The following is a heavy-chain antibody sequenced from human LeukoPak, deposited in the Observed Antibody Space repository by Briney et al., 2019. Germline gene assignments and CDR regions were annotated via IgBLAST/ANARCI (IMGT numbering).Heavy chain of an antibody. D-gene: IGHD3-22*01. Sequence: GGSLRLSCAASGFIFSFYGMHWVRQAPGKGLEWVAFISYDGSNKYYADSVKGRFTISRDNSKNTLYLQMNSLRAEDTAVYYCAREHSGGGNYYDSSGYYRSFDYWGQGTPVTVSS. CDR1: GFIFSFYG. CDR3: AREHSGGGNYYDSSGYYRSFDY. V-gene: IGHV3-30*03. J-gene: IGHJ4*02. CDR2: ISYDGSNK.